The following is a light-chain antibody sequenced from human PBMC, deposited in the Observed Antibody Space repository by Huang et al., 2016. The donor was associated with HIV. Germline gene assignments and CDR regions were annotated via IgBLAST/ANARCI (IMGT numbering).Light chain of an antibody. CDR3: QQSYTSPYT. CDR2: GAS. CDR1: QSIITY. V-gene: IGKV1-39*01. Sequence: DVQMTQSPSSLSASVGDRITITCRASQSIITYLNWYQQLPVKAPQLLIYGASSLLGGVPSRFSGSVSETDFTLTISSLQPEDFATYYCQQSYTSPYTFGQGTKLEI. J-gene: IGKJ2*01.